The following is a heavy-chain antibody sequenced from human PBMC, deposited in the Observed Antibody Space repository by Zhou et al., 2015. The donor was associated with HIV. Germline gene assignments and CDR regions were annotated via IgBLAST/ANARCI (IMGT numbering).Heavy chain of an antibody. CDR3: ARDTSWSVRYFDRMGDAFDI. Sequence: QVQLVQSGAEVKKPGASVKVSCKASGYTFTNYNISWVRQAPGQGLEWMGWISAYNDNTNYAQKLQGRVTMTTDTSTSTAYMELRSLRSDDTAVYYCARDTSWSVRYFDRMGDAFDIWAKGQWSSSLQ. D-gene: IGHD3-9*01. V-gene: IGHV1-18*01. J-gene: IGHJ3*02. CDR1: GYTFTNYN. CDR2: ISAYNDNT.